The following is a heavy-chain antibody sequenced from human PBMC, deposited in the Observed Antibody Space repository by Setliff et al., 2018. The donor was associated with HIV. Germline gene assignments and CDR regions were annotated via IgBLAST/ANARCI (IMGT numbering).Heavy chain of an antibody. CDR2: IYYSGST. CDR1: GGSISNSRYY. J-gene: IGHJ5*02. Sequence: SETLSLTCTVSGGSISNSRYYWSWIRQPPGKGLEWIGSIYYSGSTYYNPSLKSRVTISADTSKNQFSLKLSSVTAADAAVYYCASRVYYYDSSGYLREEGFDPWGQGTLVTVSS. V-gene: IGHV4-39*01. D-gene: IGHD3-22*01. CDR3: ASRVYYYDSSGYLREEGFDP.